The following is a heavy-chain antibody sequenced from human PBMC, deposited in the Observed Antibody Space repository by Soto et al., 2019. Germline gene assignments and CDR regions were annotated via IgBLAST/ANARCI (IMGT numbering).Heavy chain of an antibody. Sequence: GGSLRLSCAASGFAFSSHPMSWVRQAPEKGLEWVAGISDGGDLTYNADSVRGRFTISRDNSRNTLDLQMNSLRAEDTAVYYCARRVIGSSRAFDIWGQGTMVTVSS. D-gene: IGHD3-10*01. J-gene: IGHJ3*02. CDR3: ARRVIGSSRAFDI. V-gene: IGHV3-23*01. CDR2: ISDGGDLT. CDR1: GFAFSSHP.